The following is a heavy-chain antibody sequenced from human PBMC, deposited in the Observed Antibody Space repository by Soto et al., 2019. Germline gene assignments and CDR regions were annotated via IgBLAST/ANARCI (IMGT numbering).Heavy chain of an antibody. Sequence: SETLSLTCTVSGGSISSYYWSWIRQPPGKGLEWIGYIYYSGSTNYNPSLKGRVTISVDTSKNQFSLKLSSVTAADTAVYYCARVGVQSVLVYWGQGTLVTVSS. D-gene: IGHD3-16*01. CDR3: ARVGVQSVLVY. J-gene: IGHJ4*02. V-gene: IGHV4-59*01. CDR2: IYYSGST. CDR1: GGSISSYY.